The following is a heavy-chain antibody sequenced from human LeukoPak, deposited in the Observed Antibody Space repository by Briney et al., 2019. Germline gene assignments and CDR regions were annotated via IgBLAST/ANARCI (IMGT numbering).Heavy chain of an antibody. V-gene: IGHV1-18*01. Sequence: ASVKVSCKASGYTFTSYGISWVRQAPGQGLEWMGWISAYNGNTNYAQKLQGRVTMTTDTSTSTAYMELRSLRSDDTAVYYCARDSYGDYERYYYYYYTDVWGKGTTVTVSS. D-gene: IGHD4-17*01. CDR1: GYTFTSYG. CDR3: ARDSYGDYERYYYYYYTDV. CDR2: ISAYNGNT. J-gene: IGHJ6*03.